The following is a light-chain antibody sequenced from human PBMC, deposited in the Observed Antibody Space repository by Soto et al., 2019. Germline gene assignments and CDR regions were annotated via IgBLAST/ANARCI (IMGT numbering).Light chain of an antibody. V-gene: IGKV3-20*01. CDR1: QSVRSNF. CDR3: QRYDSFRT. J-gene: IGKJ1*01. CDR2: GAS. Sequence: ETVLTQSPGTLSLSPGERATLSCRASQSVRSNFLAWYQQKPGQAPRLLIYGASNRATGIPDRFSGSGSGTDFTLTITRLEPEDFAMYYCQRYDSFRTFGQGTKVEI.